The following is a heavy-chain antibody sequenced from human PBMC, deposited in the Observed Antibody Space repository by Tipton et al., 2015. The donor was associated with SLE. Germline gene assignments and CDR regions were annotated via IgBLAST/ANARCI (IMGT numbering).Heavy chain of an antibody. CDR2: LYYGGST. V-gene: IGHV4-39*07. CDR1: GGSISTAVYS. J-gene: IGHJ4*02. CDR3: ARLPDSFDH. Sequence: TLSLTCTVSGGSISTAVYSWGWIRQPPGKGLEWIGGLYYGGSTFYNPSLKSRVTISGDTSKNQFSLKLRSVTAADTAVYYCARLPDSFDHWGQGALVTVSS.